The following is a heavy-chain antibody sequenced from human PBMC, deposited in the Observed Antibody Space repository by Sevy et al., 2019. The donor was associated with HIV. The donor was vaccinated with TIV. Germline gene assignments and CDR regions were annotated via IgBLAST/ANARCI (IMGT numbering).Heavy chain of an antibody. D-gene: IGHD7-27*01. CDR3: GTGEAYDV. Sequence: GGSLRLSCAASGFTFSNSFMSWARQAPGRGLEWVGRITRKIDGETTLYAAPVKGRFTISRDDSRNTMYLQMDSLKIEDTAMYYCGTGEAYDVSGQGTTVTVSS. CDR2: ITRKIDGETT. CDR1: GFTFSNSF. J-gene: IGHJ3*01. V-gene: IGHV3-15*06.